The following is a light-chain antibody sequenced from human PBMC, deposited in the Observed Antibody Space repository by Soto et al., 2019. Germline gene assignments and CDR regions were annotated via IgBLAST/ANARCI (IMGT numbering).Light chain of an antibody. J-gene: IGKJ5*01. V-gene: IGKV1-13*02. CDR1: QGISSA. CDR3: QQFNSYPIT. Sequence: AIQLTQSPSSLSASVGDRVTITCRASQGISSALAWYQQKPGKAPKLLIYDASSLDSGVPSRFSGSGSGTAFTLTISILQTEDFATYFCQQFNSYPITFGQGTRLE. CDR2: DAS.